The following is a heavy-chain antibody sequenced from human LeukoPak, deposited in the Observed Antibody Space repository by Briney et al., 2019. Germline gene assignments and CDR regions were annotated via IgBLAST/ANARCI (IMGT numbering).Heavy chain of an antibody. J-gene: IGHJ3*02. CDR3: AKEVGRYNWNLGDAFDI. D-gene: IGHD1-20*01. V-gene: IGHV3-30*18. Sequence: PGRSLRLSCAASGFTFSSYGMHWVRQAPGKGLEWVAVIWYGGSNKYYADSVKGRFTISRDNSKNTLYLQMNSLRAEDTAVYYCAKEVGRYNWNLGDAFDIWGQGTMVTVSS. CDR2: IWYGGSNK. CDR1: GFTFSSYG.